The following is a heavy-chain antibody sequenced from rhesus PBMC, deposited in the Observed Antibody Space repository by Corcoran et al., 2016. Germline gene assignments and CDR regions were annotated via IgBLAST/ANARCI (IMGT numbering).Heavy chain of an antibody. V-gene: IGHV4-80*01. CDR2: INGYSGRP. CDR1: GGSVSSDW. J-gene: IGHJ5-1*01. D-gene: IGHD2-15*01. CDR3: ARSAPPNRRGRFDV. Sequence: QVQLQESGPGLGKPPEPLSLTCTVSGGSVSSDWWSWIRQPPGEGVEWIGEINGYSGRPDYTPSLHSRLTMSKAATKHQFSLRLTSVTAADAAGYYCARSAPPNRRGRFDVWGPGVLVTVSS.